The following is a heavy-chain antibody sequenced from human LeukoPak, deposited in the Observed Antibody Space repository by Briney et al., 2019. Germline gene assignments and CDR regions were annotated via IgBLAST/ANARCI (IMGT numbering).Heavy chain of an antibody. CDR1: GGSISSSNW. CDR3: ARFSPRAMGNYLDF. D-gene: IGHD7-27*01. Sequence: SETLSLTCAVSGGSISSSNWWSWVRQPPGKGLEWIGYIYPRGSTHYNPSLKSRVILSLDKSANQFSLNLSSVTAADTAVYYCARFSPRAMGNYLDFWGQGTLVTVSS. V-gene: IGHV4-4*02. CDR2: IYPRGST. J-gene: IGHJ4*02.